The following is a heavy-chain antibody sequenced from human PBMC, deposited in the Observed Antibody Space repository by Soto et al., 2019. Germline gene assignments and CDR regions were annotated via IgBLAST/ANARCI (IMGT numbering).Heavy chain of an antibody. V-gene: IGHV3-33*01. J-gene: IGHJ6*02. D-gene: IGHD5-18*01. Sequence: QVQLVESGGGVVQPGRSLRLSCAASGFTFSSYGMHWVRQAPGKGLEWVAVIWYDGSNKYYADSVKGRFTISRDNSKNTLYLQMNSLRAEDTAVYYCARDWGVGYSYGLVRYYYYGMDVWGQGTTVTVSS. CDR3: ARDWGVGYSYGLVRYYYYGMDV. CDR1: GFTFSSYG. CDR2: IWYDGSNK.